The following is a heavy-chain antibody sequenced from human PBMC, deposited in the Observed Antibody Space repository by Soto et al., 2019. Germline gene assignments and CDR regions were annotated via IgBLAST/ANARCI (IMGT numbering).Heavy chain of an antibody. CDR2: ISYDGSNK. J-gene: IGHJ4*02. CDR3: AKDPRGYSYGCDY. CDR1: GFTFSSYG. Sequence: PGGSLRISCAASGFTFSSYGMHWVRQAPGKGLEWVAVISYDGSNKYYADSVKGRFTISRDNSKNTLYLQMNSLRAEDTAVYYCAKDPRGYSYGCDYWGQGTLVTVSS. V-gene: IGHV3-30*18. D-gene: IGHD5-18*01.